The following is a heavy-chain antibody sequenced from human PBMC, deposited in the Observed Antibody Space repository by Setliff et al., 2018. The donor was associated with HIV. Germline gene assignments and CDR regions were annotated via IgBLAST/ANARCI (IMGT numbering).Heavy chain of an antibody. CDR3: AKDLRGEGPPYALDI. CDR2: LSYDGSNK. V-gene: IGHV3-30*18. D-gene: IGHD3-16*01. J-gene: IGHJ3*02. CDR1: GFTFSRYG. Sequence: PRLSCAGSGFTFSRYGMHWVRQAPGKGLEWVAVLSYDGSNKYYADSVKGRFTISRDNSKNTLYVQMNSLRPEDTAVYYCAKDLRGEGPPYALDIWGQGTMVTVSS.